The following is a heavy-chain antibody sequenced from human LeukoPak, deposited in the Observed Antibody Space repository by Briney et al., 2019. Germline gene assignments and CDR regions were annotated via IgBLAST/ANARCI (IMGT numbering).Heavy chain of an antibody. V-gene: IGHV3-48*04. CDR1: GFTFSSYS. CDR2: ISSSSSTI. J-gene: IGHJ5*02. D-gene: IGHD2-21*01. Sequence: PGGSLRLSCAASGFTFSSYSMNWVRQAPGKGLEWVSYISSSSSTIYYADSVKGRFTISRDNAKNSLYLQMNSLRAEDTAVYYCARLVGSLVGPNWFDPWGQGTLVTVSS. CDR3: ARLVGSLVGPNWFDP.